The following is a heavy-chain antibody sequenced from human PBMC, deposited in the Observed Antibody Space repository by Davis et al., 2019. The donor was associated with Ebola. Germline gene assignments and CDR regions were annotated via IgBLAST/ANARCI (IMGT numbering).Heavy chain of an antibody. V-gene: IGHV1-2*06. Sequence: AASVKVSCKASEYTFTGYYMHWVRQAPGQGLEWMGRINPNSGGTNYAQKFQGRVTMTRDTSTTTVYMDLSSLRSEDTAVYYCARDGSSDAFDIWGQGTMVTVSS. J-gene: IGHJ3*02. CDR1: EYTFTGYY. D-gene: IGHD1-26*01. CDR2: INPNSGGT. CDR3: ARDGSSDAFDI.